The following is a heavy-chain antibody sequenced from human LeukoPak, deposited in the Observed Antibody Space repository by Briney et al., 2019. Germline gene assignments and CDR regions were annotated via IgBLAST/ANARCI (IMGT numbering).Heavy chain of an antibody. V-gene: IGHV3-23*01. CDR1: GFIFSGYA. CDR3: ATTHTSGFY. J-gene: IGHJ4*02. Sequence: GGSLRLSCAASGFIFSGYAMSWVRQAPGKGLEWVSFLSGSGSSTYSADSVKGRFTISRDNSKNTLYLQMNSLRAEDTAVYYCATTHTSGFYWGQGTLVTVSS. D-gene: IGHD3-22*01. CDR2: LSGSGSST.